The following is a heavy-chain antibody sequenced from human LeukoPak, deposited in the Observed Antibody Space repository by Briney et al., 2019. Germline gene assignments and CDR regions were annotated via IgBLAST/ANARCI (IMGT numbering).Heavy chain of an antibody. V-gene: IGHV4-59*12. CDR2: IYNTGST. CDR3: ARAGWQQLVSAFDI. CDR1: GDSISTYY. J-gene: IGHJ3*02. Sequence: SETLSLTCTVSGDSISTYYWSWIRQPPGKALEWIGYIYNTGSTNYNPSLKSRVTISVDTSKNQFSLKLSSVTAADTAVYYCARAGWQQLVSAFDIWGQGTMVTVPS. D-gene: IGHD6-13*01.